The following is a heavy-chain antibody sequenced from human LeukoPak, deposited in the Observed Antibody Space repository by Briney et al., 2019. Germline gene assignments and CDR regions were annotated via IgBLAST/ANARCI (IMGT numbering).Heavy chain of an antibody. CDR3: ARDQNYYDSSGYLVRDPGLGDYYYYYGMDV. CDR2: ISYDGSNK. CDR1: GFTFSSYA. Sequence: GGSLRLSCAASGFTFSSYAMHWVRQAPGKGLEWVAVISYDGSNKYYADSVKGRFTISRDNSKNTLYLQMNSLRAEDTAVYYCARDQNYYDSSGYLVRDPGLGDYYYYYGMDVWGQGTTVTVSS. D-gene: IGHD3-22*01. J-gene: IGHJ6*02. V-gene: IGHV3-30-3*01.